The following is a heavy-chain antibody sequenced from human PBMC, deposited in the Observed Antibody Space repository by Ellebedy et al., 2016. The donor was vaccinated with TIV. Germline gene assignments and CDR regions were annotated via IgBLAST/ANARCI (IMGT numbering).Heavy chain of an antibody. CDR1: GFSLSTSGMC. CDR2: IDWDDDK. Sequence: SGPTLVKPTQTLILTCTFSGFSLSTSGMCLSWIRQPPGKALEWLARIDWDDDKYYSTSLRTRIAISKDTSKNLVVLTMTNMDPVDTATYYCARIPPCGGRSDYWGQGTLVTVSS. D-gene: IGHD2-21*01. V-gene: IGHV2-70*11. CDR3: ARIPPCGGRSDY. J-gene: IGHJ4*02.